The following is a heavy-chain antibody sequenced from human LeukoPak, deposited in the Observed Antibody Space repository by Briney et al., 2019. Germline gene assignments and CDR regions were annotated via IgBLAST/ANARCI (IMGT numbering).Heavy chain of an antibody. CDR3: TSGYYYDSSGYSGDDY. Sequence: GGSLRLSCAASGFTFSGSAMHWVRQASGKGLEWVGRIRSKANSYATAYAASVKGRFTISRDDSKYTAYLQMNSLKTEDTAVYYCTSGYYYDSSGYSGDDYWGQGTLVTVSS. CDR2: IRSKANSYAT. D-gene: IGHD3-22*01. J-gene: IGHJ4*02. V-gene: IGHV3-73*01. CDR1: GFTFSGSA.